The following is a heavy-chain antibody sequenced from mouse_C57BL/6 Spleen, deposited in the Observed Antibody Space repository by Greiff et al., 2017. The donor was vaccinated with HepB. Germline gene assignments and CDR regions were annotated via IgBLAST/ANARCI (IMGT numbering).Heavy chain of an antibody. CDR1: GYAFSSSW. V-gene: IGHV1-82*01. Sequence: VQLQQSGPELVKPGASVKISCKASGYAFSSSWMNWVKQRPGKGLEWIGRIYPGDGDTNYNGKFKGKATLTADKSSSTAYMQLSSLTSEDSAVYFCARSLGGSSYEFAYWGQGTLVTVSA. CDR3: ARSLGGSSYEFAY. J-gene: IGHJ3*01. D-gene: IGHD1-1*01. CDR2: IYPGDGDT.